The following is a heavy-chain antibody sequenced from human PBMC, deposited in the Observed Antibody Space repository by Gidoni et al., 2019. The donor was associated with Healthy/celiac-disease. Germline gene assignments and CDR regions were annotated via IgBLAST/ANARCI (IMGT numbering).Heavy chain of an antibody. CDR2: IYHSGST. CDR1: GGSISSGGYS. CDR3: ARGLGDNSPNHAYYFDY. V-gene: IGHV4-30-2*01. J-gene: IGHJ4*02. D-gene: IGHD3-16*01. Sequence: QLQLQESGSGLVKPSQTLSLTCAVSGGSISSGGYSWSWIRQPPGKGLEWIGYIYHSGSTYYNPSLKSRVTISVDRSKNQFSLKLSSVTAADTAVYYCARGLGDNSPNHAYYFDYWGQGTLVTVSS.